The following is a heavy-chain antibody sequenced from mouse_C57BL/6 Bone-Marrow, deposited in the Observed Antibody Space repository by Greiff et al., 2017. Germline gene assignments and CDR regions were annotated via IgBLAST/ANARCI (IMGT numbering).Heavy chain of an antibody. CDR1: GYTFTSYW. CDR3: ARGYDYDEDFDY. V-gene: IGHV1-55*01. J-gene: IGHJ2*01. Sequence: VQLQQPGAELVKPGASVKMSCKASGYTFTSYWITWVKQRPGQGLEWIGDIYPGSGSTNYNEKFKSKATLTVDTSSSTAYMQLSSLTSEDSAVYDCARGYDYDEDFDYWGQGTTLTVSS. D-gene: IGHD2-4*01. CDR2: IYPGSGST.